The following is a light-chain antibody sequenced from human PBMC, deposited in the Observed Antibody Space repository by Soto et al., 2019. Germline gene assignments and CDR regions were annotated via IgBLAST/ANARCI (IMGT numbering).Light chain of an antibody. CDR1: QSVSSSS. V-gene: IGKV3-20*01. Sequence: EIVLTQSPGTLSLSPGERATLSCRASQSVSSSSLAWYQQKRGQAPRLLIHGASNRATGIPDRFSGSGSGTDFNLTISRLEPEDFAVYYCQQYGGSPRTFGQGPKVEVK. J-gene: IGKJ1*01. CDR3: QQYGGSPRT. CDR2: GAS.